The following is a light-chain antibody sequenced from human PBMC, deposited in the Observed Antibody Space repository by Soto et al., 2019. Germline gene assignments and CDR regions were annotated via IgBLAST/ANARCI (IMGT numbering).Light chain of an antibody. J-gene: IGLJ7*01. CDR3: CSYAGHNPRI. V-gene: IGLV2-23*02. Sequence: QSVLTQPASVSGSRGQSITMTCTGTHSDIGSYDFVSWYRQYPDTAPQLIIYEVTQRAWPTFNRFSASKSGNTASLTISELQTDDVADYYCCSYAGHNPRIFGGGTQLTV. CDR1: HSDIGSYDF. CDR2: EVT.